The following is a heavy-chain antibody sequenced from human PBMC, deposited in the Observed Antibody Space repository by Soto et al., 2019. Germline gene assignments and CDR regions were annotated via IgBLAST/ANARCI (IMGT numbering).Heavy chain of an antibody. CDR1: GGSISSSSYY. J-gene: IGHJ6*02. CDR2: IYYSGST. Sequence: SETLSLTCTVSGGSISSSSYYWGWIRQPPGKGLEWIGSIYYSGSTYYNPSLKSRVTISVDTSKNQFSLKLSSVTAADTAVYYCATPILRSVSFGGMDVWGQGTTVTVSS. CDR3: ATPILRSVSFGGMDV. D-gene: IGHD1-26*01. V-gene: IGHV4-39*01.